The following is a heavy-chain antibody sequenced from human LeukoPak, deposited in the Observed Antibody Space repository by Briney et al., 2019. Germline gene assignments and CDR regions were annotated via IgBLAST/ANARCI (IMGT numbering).Heavy chain of an antibody. Sequence: QTGGSLRLSCAASGFTFSSYSMNWVRQAPGKGLEWVSYISSSSSTIYYADSVKGRFTISRDNAKNSLYLQMNSLRAEDTAVYYCARDRGDGVVPYDYWGQGTLVTVSS. D-gene: IGHD3-3*01. CDR1: GFTFSSYS. CDR3: ARDRGDGVVPYDY. CDR2: ISSSSSTI. J-gene: IGHJ4*02. V-gene: IGHV3-48*01.